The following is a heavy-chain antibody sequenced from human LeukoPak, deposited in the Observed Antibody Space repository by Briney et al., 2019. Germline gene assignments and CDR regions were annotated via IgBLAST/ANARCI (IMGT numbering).Heavy chain of an antibody. V-gene: IGHV1-2*02. D-gene: IGHD5-24*01. Sequence: GASVTVSFKASGYTFTGYYMHWVRQAPGQGLEWMGWINPNSGGTNYAQKFQDRVTMTRDTSISTAYMELSSLRSDDTAVYYCARVSPPRVGYKFFDYWGQGTLVTVSS. CDR2: INPNSGGT. J-gene: IGHJ4*02. CDR3: ARVSPPRVGYKFFDY. CDR1: GYTFTGYY.